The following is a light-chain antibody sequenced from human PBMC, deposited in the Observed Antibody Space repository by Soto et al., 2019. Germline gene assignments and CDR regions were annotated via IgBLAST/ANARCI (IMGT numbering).Light chain of an antibody. CDR1: GSNIGAGYE. V-gene: IGLV1-40*01. CDR2: ENN. CDR3: QSYDSSLSGDV. J-gene: IGLJ1*01. Sequence: QSVLTQPPSVSEAPGQRVTISCTGSGSNIGAGYEAHWYQQVPGTAPKLLIYENNNRPSGVPDRFSGSKSGTSASLAITGLQAEDEAEYYCQSYDSSLSGDVFGTGTKLTVL.